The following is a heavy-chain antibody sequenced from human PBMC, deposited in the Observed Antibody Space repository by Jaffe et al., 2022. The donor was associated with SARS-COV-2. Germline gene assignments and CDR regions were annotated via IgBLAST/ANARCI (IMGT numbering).Heavy chain of an antibody. Sequence: QVQLVESGGGVVQPGRSLRLSCAASGFTFSSYGMHWVRQAPGKGLEWVAVIWYDGSNKYYADSVKGRFTISRDNSKNTLYLQMNSLRAEDTAVYYCARDSWVTMIVVGPLDYWGQGTLVTVSS. J-gene: IGHJ4*02. CDR1: GFTFSSYG. CDR3: ARDSWVTMIVVGPLDY. V-gene: IGHV3-33*01. D-gene: IGHD3-22*01. CDR2: IWYDGSNK.